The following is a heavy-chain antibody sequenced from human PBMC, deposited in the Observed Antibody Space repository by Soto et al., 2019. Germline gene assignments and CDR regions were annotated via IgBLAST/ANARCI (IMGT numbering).Heavy chain of an antibody. CDR3: ARTPRAHTASHHPGPFDV. CDR1: GFSLSTGGRS. Sequence: SGPTLVNPTQTLTLTCTFSGFSLSTGGRSVSWIRQPPGKALEWLALIDWDDDKYYSSSLETRLTISRDSSRNQVVLTMTDMDPLDTATYYCARTPRAHTASHHPGPFDVWGQGTMVTV. D-gene: IGHD2-2*02. J-gene: IGHJ3*01. CDR2: IDWDDDK. V-gene: IGHV2-70*01.